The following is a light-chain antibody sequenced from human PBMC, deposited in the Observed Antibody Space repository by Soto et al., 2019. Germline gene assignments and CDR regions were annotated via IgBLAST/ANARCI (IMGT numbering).Light chain of an antibody. CDR3: CSYAGSSTMV. J-gene: IGLJ2*01. CDR2: EGS. Sequence: QSALTQPASVSGSPGQSITISCTGTSSDVGNYNLVSWYQQHPGKAPKLMIYEGSKRTSGVSNRFSGSKSCNTASLTISGLQAEDEADYHCCSYAGSSTMVFGGGTKVTVL. V-gene: IGLV2-23*01. CDR1: SSDVGNYNL.